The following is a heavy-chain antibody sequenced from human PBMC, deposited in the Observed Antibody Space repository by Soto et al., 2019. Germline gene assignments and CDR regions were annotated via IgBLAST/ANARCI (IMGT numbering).Heavy chain of an antibody. CDR1: VFTLSNYW. D-gene: IGHD1-26*01. CDR3: ANFYSGSYSTY. V-gene: IGHV3-74*01. CDR2: INSDGSTT. Sequence: GGSLRLSCAASVFTLSNYWMHWVRQAPGKGLVWVSRINSDGSTTNYADSVKGRFTISRDNAKNTLYLEMNSLRAEDTAVYYCANFYSGSYSTYWGQGTLVTVSS. J-gene: IGHJ4*02.